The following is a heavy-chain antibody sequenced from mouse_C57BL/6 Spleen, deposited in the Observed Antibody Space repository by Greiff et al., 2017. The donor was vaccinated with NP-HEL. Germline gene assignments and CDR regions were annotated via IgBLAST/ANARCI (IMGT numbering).Heavy chain of an antibody. CDR3: ARPNYYGDDYAMDY. CDR1: GYAFSSSW. CDR2: IYPGDGDT. V-gene: IGHV1-82*01. J-gene: IGHJ4*01. D-gene: IGHD1-1*01. Sequence: VQLQQSGPELVKPGASVKISCKASGYAFSSSWMNWVKQRPGKGLEWIGRIYPGDGDTNYNGKFKGKATLTADKSSSTAYMQLSSLTSEDSAVYFCARPNYYGDDYAMDYWGQGTSVTVSA.